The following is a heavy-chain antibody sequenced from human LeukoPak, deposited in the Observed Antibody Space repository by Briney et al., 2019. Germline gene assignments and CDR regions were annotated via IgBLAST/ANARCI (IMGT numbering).Heavy chain of an antibody. D-gene: IGHD3-9*01. CDR3: ARDVDYDILTGYYNWFDP. J-gene: IGHJ5*02. V-gene: IGHV3-74*01. CDR2: FNRVGSST. Sequence: GGPLRPSCAASGFTSSSTWRHWVGQAPGKGRGWFSRFNRVGSSTSYADPVKGRFTISRDNAKNTLYLQMNSLRAEDTAVYYCARDVDYDILTGYYNWFDPWGQGTLVTVSS. CDR1: GFTSSSTW.